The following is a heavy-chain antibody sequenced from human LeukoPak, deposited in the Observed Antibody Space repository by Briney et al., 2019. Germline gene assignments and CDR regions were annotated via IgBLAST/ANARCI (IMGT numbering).Heavy chain of an antibody. CDR2: IYTSGST. V-gene: IGHV4-4*07. D-gene: IGHD2-2*01. Sequence: SETLSLTCTVSGGSISSYYWSWIRQPAGKGLEWIGRIYTSGSTKYNPSLKSRVTMSLDTSKNQFSLKLSSVTAADAAVYYCARDACSSTSCPDAFDIWGQGTMVTVSS. CDR1: GGSISSYY. J-gene: IGHJ3*02. CDR3: ARDACSSTSCPDAFDI.